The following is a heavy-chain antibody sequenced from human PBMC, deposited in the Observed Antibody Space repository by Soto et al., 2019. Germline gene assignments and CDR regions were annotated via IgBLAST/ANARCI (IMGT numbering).Heavy chain of an antibody. V-gene: IGHV4-59*01. CDR2: IYYSGST. CDR3: ARVSRERSYYFDD. Sequence: PSETLSLTCTVSGGSISSYYWSWIRQPPGKGLEWIGYIYYSGSTNYNPSLKSRVTISVDTSKNQFSLKLSSVTAADTAVYYCARVSRERSYYFDDWGQGTLVTVSS. CDR1: GGSISSYY. D-gene: IGHD1-1*01. J-gene: IGHJ4*02.